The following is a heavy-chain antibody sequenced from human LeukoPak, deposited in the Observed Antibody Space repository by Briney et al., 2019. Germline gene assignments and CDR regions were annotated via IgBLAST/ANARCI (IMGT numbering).Heavy chain of an antibody. CDR1: GFTFSSYG. V-gene: IGHV3-30*18. Sequence: PGGSLRLSCAASGFTFSSYGMHWVRQAPGKGLEWVAVISYDGSNKYYADSVKGRFTISRDNSKNTLYLQMNSLRAEDTAVYYCAKSAGSTVTTFFDYWGQGTLVTVSS. J-gene: IGHJ4*02. CDR2: ISYDGSNK. CDR3: AKSAGSTVTTFFDY. D-gene: IGHD4-17*01.